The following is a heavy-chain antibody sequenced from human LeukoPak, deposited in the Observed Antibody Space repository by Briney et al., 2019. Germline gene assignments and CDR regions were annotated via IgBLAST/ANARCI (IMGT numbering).Heavy chain of an antibody. CDR2: SGSGGDT. J-gene: IGHJ4*02. D-gene: IGHD4/OR15-4a*01. V-gene: IGHV3-23*01. Sequence: GGSLRLSCAASGFTFSSYAMNWVRQAPGKGLEWVSISGSGGDTYYADSVNGRFTISRDNSKNTLYLQMNSLRAEDTAVYYCAKARGATYGTYYFDYWGQGTLVTVSS. CDR1: GFTFSSYA. CDR3: AKARGATYGTYYFDY.